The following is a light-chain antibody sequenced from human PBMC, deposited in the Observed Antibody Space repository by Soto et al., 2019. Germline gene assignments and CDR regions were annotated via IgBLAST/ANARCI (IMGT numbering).Light chain of an antibody. Sequence: QSALTQPPSASGSPGQSVTISCTGTSSDVGGYNYVSWYQQHPGKAPKFIIYEVSNRPSGVSNRFSGSKSGNTASLTISGLQAEDEADYYCSSYTTSNTRQIVFGTGTKVTVL. CDR1: SSDVGGYNY. V-gene: IGLV2-14*01. CDR2: EVS. J-gene: IGLJ1*01. CDR3: SSYTTSNTRQIV.